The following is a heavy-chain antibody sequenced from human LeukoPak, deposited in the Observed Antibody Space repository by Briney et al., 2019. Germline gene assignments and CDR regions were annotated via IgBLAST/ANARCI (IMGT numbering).Heavy chain of an antibody. D-gene: IGHD6-13*01. Sequence: GGSLRLSCVASGFTFNTYSMHWVRQAPGKGLEWVAVLSFDGDEKHYADSVKGRFTISRDNSKNTLYLLMNSLRVDDTAVYYCAKVGTEAGIDYWGQGTLVTVSS. CDR2: LSFDGDEK. V-gene: IGHV3-30-3*01. CDR3: AKVGTEAGIDY. J-gene: IGHJ4*02. CDR1: GFTFNTYS.